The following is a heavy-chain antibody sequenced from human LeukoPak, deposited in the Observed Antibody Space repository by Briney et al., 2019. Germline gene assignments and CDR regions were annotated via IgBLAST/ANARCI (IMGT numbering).Heavy chain of an antibody. CDR3: ARALFVGVRVVAATRPDY. Sequence: GGPLRLSCAASGFAFSSYAMHWVRQAPGKGLEYVSAITRGGDGTYYANFVKGRFTISRDNSKSTLYLQMGSLRAEDMAVYYCARALFVGVRVVAATRPDYWGQGTLVTV. V-gene: IGHV3-64*01. CDR1: GFAFSSYA. J-gene: IGHJ4*02. D-gene: IGHD2-15*01. CDR2: ITRGGDGT.